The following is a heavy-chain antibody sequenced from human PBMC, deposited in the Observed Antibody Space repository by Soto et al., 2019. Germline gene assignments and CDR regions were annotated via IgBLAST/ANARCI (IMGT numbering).Heavy chain of an antibody. Sequence: QVQLVESGGGVLQPGRSLRLFCAASGFTFSSYGMHWVRQAPGKGLEWVAVIWYDGSNKYYADSAKGRFTISRDNSKNTLYLQMNSLRAEDTAVYYCARSRGYCSGDSCGAFDIWGQGTMVTVSS. D-gene: IGHD2-15*01. CDR3: ARSRGYCSGDSCGAFDI. CDR1: GFTFSSYG. V-gene: IGHV3-33*01. CDR2: IWYDGSNK. J-gene: IGHJ3*02.